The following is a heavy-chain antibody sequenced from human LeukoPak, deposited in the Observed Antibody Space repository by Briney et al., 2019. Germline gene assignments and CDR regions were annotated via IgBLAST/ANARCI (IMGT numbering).Heavy chain of an antibody. V-gene: IGHV3-73*01. D-gene: IGHD3-22*01. CDR3: TRVVVITDAFDI. CDR2: IRSKTYTYAT. Sequence: GGSLKLSCAASGFIFSGSTIHWVRQASGKGLEWVGHIRSKTYTYATAYAASVKGRFTISRDDSKNTAYLQMNSLKTEDTAVYYCTRVVVITDAFDIWGQGTMVTVSS. CDR1: GFIFSGST. J-gene: IGHJ3*02.